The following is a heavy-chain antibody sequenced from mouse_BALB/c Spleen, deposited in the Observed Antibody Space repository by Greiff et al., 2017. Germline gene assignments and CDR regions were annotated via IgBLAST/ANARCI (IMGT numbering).Heavy chain of an antibody. CDR3: ARGIITTVVEGFAY. Sequence: LKESGPELVKPGASVKVSCKASGYSFTDYNMYWVKQSHGKSLEWIGYIDPYNGGTSYNQKFKGKATLTVDKSSSTAFMHLNSLTSEDSAVYYCARGIITTVVEGFAYWGQGTLVTVSA. D-gene: IGHD1-1*01. CDR2: IDPYNGGT. V-gene: IGHV1S135*01. J-gene: IGHJ3*01. CDR1: GYSFTDYN.